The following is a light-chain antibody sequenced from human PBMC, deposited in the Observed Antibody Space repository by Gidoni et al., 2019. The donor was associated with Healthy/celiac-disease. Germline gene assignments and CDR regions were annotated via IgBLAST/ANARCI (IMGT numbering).Light chain of an antibody. CDR1: SSNIGSNT. Sequence: QSVLTQPPSASGTPGKRVTIPCSGSSSNIGSNTVNWYQQHPGTAPKLLIYSNNQRPSGVPDRFSGSKSGTSASLAISGLQSEDEADYYCAAWDDSLNGWVFGGGTKLTVL. J-gene: IGLJ3*02. CDR2: SNN. CDR3: AAWDDSLNGWV. V-gene: IGLV1-44*01.